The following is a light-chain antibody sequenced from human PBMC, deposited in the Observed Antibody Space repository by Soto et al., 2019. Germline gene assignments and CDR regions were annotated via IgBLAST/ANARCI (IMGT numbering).Light chain of an antibody. J-gene: IGKJ1*01. CDR2: KVS. V-gene: IGKV2-30*01. CDR3: MQGTHWPWT. Sequence: DVAMTQSPLSLPVTLGQPASISCRSSQSLVYRDGNTYLNWFQQRPGQSPRRLIYKVSNRDSGVPNRFSGSGSGADFTLKISRVEAEDVGVYYCMQGTHWPWTFGQGTKV. CDR1: QSLVYRDGNTY.